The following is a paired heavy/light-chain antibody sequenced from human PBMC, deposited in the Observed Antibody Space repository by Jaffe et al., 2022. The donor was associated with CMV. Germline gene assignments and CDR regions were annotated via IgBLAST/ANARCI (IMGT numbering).Light chain of an antibody. V-gene: IGKV1-5*03. J-gene: IGKJ5*01. CDR3: QQYDLYSN. CDR1: QSIGYW. CDR2: RAS. Sequence: DIQMTQSPSTLSASVGDRVTITCRASQSIGYWLAWYQQKPGKAPKLLIYRASNLQTGVPSRFSGSGSGTEFTLTISSLQPDDFATYYCQQYDLYSNFGQGTRLDIK.
Heavy chain of an antibody. D-gene: IGHD6-6*01. Sequence: EVQLLESGGGLVQPGGSLRLSCSASGFSFSNYAMTWVRQAPGKGLEWVAAISGRDTTTYYADSVKGRFTISRDNSKNTLYLQMNSLRAEDTALYYCARDSPFDSSPFDYWGQGTLVTVSS. J-gene: IGHJ4*02. CDR2: ISGRDTTT. CDR1: GFSFSNYA. V-gene: IGHV3-23*01. CDR3: ARDSPFDSSPFDY.